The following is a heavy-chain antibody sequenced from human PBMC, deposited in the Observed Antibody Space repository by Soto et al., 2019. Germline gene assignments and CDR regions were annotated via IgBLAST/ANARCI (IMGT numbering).Heavy chain of an antibody. CDR2: IIPIFGTA. D-gene: IGHD3-3*01. J-gene: IGHJ3*01. CDR3: ARGSTIFGVVTLPGDV. Sequence: GASVKVSCKASGGTFSSYAISWVRQAPGQGLEWMGGIIPIFGTANYAQKFQGRVTITADESTSTAYMELSSLRSEDTAVYYCARGSTIFGVVTLPGDVWGQGTMVTISS. V-gene: IGHV1-69*13. CDR1: GGTFSSYA.